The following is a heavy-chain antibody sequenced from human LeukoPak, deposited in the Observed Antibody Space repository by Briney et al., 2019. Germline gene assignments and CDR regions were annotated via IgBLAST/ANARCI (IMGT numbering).Heavy chain of an antibody. D-gene: IGHD3-22*01. CDR1: GFTFSSYA. J-gene: IGHJ4*02. V-gene: IGHV3-48*02. CDR2: ISHTSDAI. Sequence: GGSLRLSCAASGFTFSSYAMSWVRQAPGKGLEWVSYISHTSDAIYYPDSVKGRLTISRDNAKNSLYLQMNSLRDEDTAVYYCARASPSGYDYWGQGTLVTVSS. CDR3: ARASPSGYDY.